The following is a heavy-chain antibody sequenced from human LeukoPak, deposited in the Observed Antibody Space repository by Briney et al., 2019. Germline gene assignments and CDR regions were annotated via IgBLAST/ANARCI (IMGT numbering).Heavy chain of an antibody. CDR2: IYSGGST. CDR1: GFTVSSNY. D-gene: IGHD6-13*01. Sequence: GGSLRLSCAASGFTVSSNYMTWVRQAPGKGLEWVSVIYSGGSTYYADSMKGRFTISRDNSKNTLYLQMNSLRAEDTAVYYCARGGTAGLYYYYGMDVWGQGTTVTVSS. V-gene: IGHV3-53*01. J-gene: IGHJ6*02. CDR3: ARGGTAGLYYYYGMDV.